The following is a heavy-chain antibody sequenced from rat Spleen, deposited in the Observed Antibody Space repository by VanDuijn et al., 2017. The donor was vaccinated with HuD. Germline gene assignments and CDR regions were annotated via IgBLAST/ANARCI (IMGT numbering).Heavy chain of an antibody. D-gene: IGHD1-9*01. V-gene: IGHV5S10*01. Sequence: VQLVESGGGLVQPGKSLKLSCSASGFTFSDYNMAWVRQAPKKGLEWVATIIYDGSRTYYRDSVEGRFTISRDNAKHTLYLQVDSLRSEDTAIYYCARPTTGIPFNYWGQGVMVTVSS. CDR1: GFTFSDYN. CDR2: IIYDGSRT. CDR3: ARPTTGIPFNY. J-gene: IGHJ2*01.